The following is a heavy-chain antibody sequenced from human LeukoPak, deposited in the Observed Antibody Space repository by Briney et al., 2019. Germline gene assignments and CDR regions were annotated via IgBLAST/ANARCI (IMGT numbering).Heavy chain of an antibody. CDR3: ARHPDYYDSSGYQYYFDY. Sequence: SETLSLTCTVSGGSISSYYWSWIRQPPGKGLEWIGYIYYSGSTNYNPSLKSRVTISVDTSKNQFSLKLSSVTAADTAVYYCARHPDYYDSSGYQYYFDYWGQGTLVTVSS. CDR1: GGSISSYY. D-gene: IGHD3-22*01. J-gene: IGHJ4*02. CDR2: IYYSGST. V-gene: IGHV4-59*08.